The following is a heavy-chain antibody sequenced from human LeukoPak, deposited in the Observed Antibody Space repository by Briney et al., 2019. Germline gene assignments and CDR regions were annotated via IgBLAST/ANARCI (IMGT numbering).Heavy chain of an antibody. Sequence: ASVRVSFTASGYTFTGYYMHWVRQAPGQGLEWMGRINPNSGGTNYAQKFQGRVTMTRDTSISTAYMELSRLRSDDTAVYYCARGGRDILTGYYTDFYYGMDVWGQGTTVTVSS. V-gene: IGHV1-2*06. CDR2: INPNSGGT. CDR3: ARGGRDILTGYYTDFYYGMDV. J-gene: IGHJ6*02. CDR1: GYTFTGYY. D-gene: IGHD3-9*01.